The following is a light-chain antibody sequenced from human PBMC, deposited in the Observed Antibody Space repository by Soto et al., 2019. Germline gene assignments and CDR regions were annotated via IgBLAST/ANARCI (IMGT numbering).Light chain of an antibody. V-gene: IGKV3-20*01. Sequence: ETVLTQYPGSLSLSLGDRATRSCRASQTVSNNYLAWYQQKPGQAPRLLIYGTSNRATGIPDRFSGSGSGTDFTLTISRLEPEDFVIYYCQQYGSSPWTFGQGTKVDIK. CDR3: QQYGSSPWT. CDR2: GTS. J-gene: IGKJ1*01. CDR1: QTVSNNY.